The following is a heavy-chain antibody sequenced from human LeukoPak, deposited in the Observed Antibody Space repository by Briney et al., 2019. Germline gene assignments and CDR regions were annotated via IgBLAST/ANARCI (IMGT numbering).Heavy chain of an antibody. CDR3: VTDEGGY. J-gene: IGHJ4*02. CDR2: IHTSGST. Sequence: ETLSLPCTVSGGSFSNSYWRWIRQPSGKGLECIGRIHTSGSTNYSPALNHRLTMSIDAPKNQISLRLSSVTAADTAIYYCVTDEGGYWGQGTLVTVSS. D-gene: IGHD3-16*01. CDR1: GGSFSNSY. V-gene: IGHV4-4*07.